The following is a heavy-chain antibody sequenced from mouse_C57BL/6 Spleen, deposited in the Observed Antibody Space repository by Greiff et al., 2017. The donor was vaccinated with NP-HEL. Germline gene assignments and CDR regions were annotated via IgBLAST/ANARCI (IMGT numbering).Heavy chain of an antibody. CDR1: GFTFSSYG. CDR2: ISSGGSYT. Sequence: EVQRVESGGDLVKPGGSLKLSCAASGFTFSSYGMSWVRQTPDKRLAWVATISSGGSYTYYPDSVKGRFTLSRDNAKNTLYLQMSSLKSEDTAMYYCARAALTTVSFDYWGQGTTLTVSS. V-gene: IGHV5-6*01. CDR3: ARAALTTVSFDY. J-gene: IGHJ2*01. D-gene: IGHD1-1*01.